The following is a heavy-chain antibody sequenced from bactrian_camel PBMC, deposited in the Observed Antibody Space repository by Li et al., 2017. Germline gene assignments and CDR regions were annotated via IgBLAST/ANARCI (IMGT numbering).Heavy chain of an antibody. Sequence: HVQLVESGGGSVQSGGSLMLSCAVSANTNGDYYMGWLRQAPGKEHEQVAVIDSLGMTSYADSVKGRFTISRDNAKKMLYLQMNSLKPEDTAMYYCVADTACGEDGDYYWGPGTQVTVS. J-gene: IGHJ4*01. CDR2: IDSLGMT. CDR3: VADTACGEDGDYY. CDR1: ANTNGDYY. V-gene: IGHV3S53*01. D-gene: IGHD1*01.